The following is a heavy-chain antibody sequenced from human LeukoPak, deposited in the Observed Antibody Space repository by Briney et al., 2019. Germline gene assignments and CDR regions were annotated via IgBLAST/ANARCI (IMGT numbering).Heavy chain of an antibody. V-gene: IGHV3-33*01. CDR2: IWYDGSNK. J-gene: IGHJ3*02. D-gene: IGHD2-2*01. CDR3: ARAMIVVVPAASSDDAFDI. Sequence: GGSLRLSCAASGFTFSSYGMYWVRQAPGKGLEWVAAIWYDGSNKYYADSVKGRFTISRDNSKNTLYLQMNSLRAEDTAVYYCARAMIVVVPAASSDDAFDIWGQGTMVTVSS. CDR1: GFTFSSYG.